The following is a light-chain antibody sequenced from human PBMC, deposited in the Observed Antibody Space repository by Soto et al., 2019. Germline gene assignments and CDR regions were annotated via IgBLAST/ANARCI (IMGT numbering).Light chain of an antibody. CDR2: QDS. CDR3: QAWDSNTVV. Sequence: SYELTQPPSVSVSPGQTASITCSGDKLGDKYICWYQQKPGQSPVLVIYQDSKRPSGIPERFSGSNSGNTATLTISGTQAMDEADYYYQAWDSNTVVFGGGTKLTVL. CDR1: KLGDKY. J-gene: IGLJ2*01. V-gene: IGLV3-1*01.